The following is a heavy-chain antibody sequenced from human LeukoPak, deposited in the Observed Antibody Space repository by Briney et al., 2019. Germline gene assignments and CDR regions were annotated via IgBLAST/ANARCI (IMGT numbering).Heavy chain of an antibody. CDR3: AKGGIEGVLSAARLFDI. J-gene: IGHJ3*02. D-gene: IGHD6-13*01. CDR2: INPSGGST. CDR1: GYTFTSYY. V-gene: IGHV1-46*01. Sequence: ASVKVSCKASGYTFTSYYMHWVRQAPGQGLEGRGIINPSGGSTSYAQKFQGRVTMIRDMSTSTVYMELSSLRSEDTAVYYCAKGGIEGVLSAARLFDIWGQGTMVTVSP.